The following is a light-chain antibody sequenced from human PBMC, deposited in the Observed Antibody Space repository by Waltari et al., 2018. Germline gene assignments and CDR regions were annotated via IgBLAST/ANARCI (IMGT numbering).Light chain of an antibody. Sequence: QSVLTQPPSTSGTPGQRVTISCSGSSSNIGSNFVYWYQPLPGTAPKLLSYRNNQRPAGVPDRFSGSESGTSASLAISGLRSEDEADYYCAAWDDSLSGPVFGGGTKLTVL. CDR1: SSNIGSNF. J-gene: IGLJ2*01. V-gene: IGLV1-47*01. CDR3: AAWDDSLSGPV. CDR2: RNN.